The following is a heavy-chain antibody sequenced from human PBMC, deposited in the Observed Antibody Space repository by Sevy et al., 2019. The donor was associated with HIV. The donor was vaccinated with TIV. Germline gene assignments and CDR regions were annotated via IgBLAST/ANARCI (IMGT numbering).Heavy chain of an antibody. Sequence: SETLSLTCAVYGGSFSDYSWSWIRQPPGKGLEWIGEINHSGSTNYNPSLKSRVTISVDRSKNQFFLKMTSVTAADTAVYYCARDGGTVTSPGALDIWGQGTMVTVSS. V-gene: IGHV4-34*01. D-gene: IGHD4-17*01. J-gene: IGHJ3*02. CDR2: INHSGST. CDR3: ARDGGTVTSPGALDI. CDR1: GGSFSDYS.